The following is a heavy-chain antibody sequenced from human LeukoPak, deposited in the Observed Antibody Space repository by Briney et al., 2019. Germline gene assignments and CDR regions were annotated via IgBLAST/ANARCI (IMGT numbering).Heavy chain of an antibody. J-gene: IGHJ4*02. CDR3: ARDNYYDSSGHERGDY. V-gene: IGHV3-7*01. CDR2: IKQDGSEK. Sequence: ETLSLTCTVSGGSISSSSYYWGWIRQPPGKGLEWVANIKQDGSEKYYVDSVKGRFTISRDNSKNTLYLQMNSLRAEDTAVYYCARDNYYDSSGHERGDYWGQGTLVTVSS. CDR1: GGSISSSSYY. D-gene: IGHD3-22*01.